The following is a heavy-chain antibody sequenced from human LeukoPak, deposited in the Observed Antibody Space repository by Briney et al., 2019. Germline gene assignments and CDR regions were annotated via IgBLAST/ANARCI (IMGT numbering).Heavy chain of an antibody. CDR3: TRVFVGDEYSSSGY. CDR1: GFTFSSYG. Sequence: GGSLRLSCAASGFTFSSYGMHWVRQAPGKGLEWVAVIWYDGSNKYYADSVKGRFTISRDNAKNTLYLQMNSLKVEDTAVYYCTRVFVGDEYSSSGYWGQGTLVTVSS. D-gene: IGHD6-13*01. V-gene: IGHV3-33*01. CDR2: IWYDGSNK. J-gene: IGHJ4*02.